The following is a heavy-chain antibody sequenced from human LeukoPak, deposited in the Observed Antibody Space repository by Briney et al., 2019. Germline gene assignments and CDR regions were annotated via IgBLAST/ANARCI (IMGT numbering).Heavy chain of an antibody. D-gene: IGHD3-3*01. Sequence: PSETLSLTCAVYGGSFSGYYWSWIRQPPGKGLEWIGEINHSGSTNYNPSLKSRVTISVDTSKNQFSLKLSFVTAADTAVYYCARGRPVLRFLEWSTDYWGQGTLSPSPQ. CDR3: ARGRPVLRFLEWSTDY. J-gene: IGHJ4*02. CDR1: GGSFSGYY. CDR2: INHSGST. V-gene: IGHV4-34*01.